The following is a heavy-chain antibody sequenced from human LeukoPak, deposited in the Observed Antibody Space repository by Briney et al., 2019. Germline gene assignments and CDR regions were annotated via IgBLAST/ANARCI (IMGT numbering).Heavy chain of an antibody. Sequence: PSETLSLTCTVSGGSISSYYWSWIRQPPGKGLEWIAYIYYSGSTNYNPSLKSRVTISVDTSKNQFSLKLSSVTAADTAVYYCARVYYSNSYDYWYFDLWGRGTLVTVSS. D-gene: IGHD6-13*01. V-gene: IGHV4-59*01. CDR3: ARVYYSNSYDYWYFDL. J-gene: IGHJ2*01. CDR1: GGSISSYY. CDR2: IYYSGST.